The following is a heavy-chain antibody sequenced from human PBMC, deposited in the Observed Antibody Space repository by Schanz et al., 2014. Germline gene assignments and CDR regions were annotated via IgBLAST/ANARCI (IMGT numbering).Heavy chain of an antibody. CDR1: GYTFTSYG. D-gene: IGHD2-2*01. CDR3: ARGTMPGTFDI. V-gene: IGHV1-18*01. Sequence: QVQLVQSGAEVKKPGASVKVSCKASGYTFTSYGINWVRQAPGQGLEWMGWISPYTGNTNYAQTLQGRITLTTDTATSTAYMELSSLRYEDTALYYCARGTMPGTFDIWGQGTMVTVSS. J-gene: IGHJ3*02. CDR2: ISPYTGNT.